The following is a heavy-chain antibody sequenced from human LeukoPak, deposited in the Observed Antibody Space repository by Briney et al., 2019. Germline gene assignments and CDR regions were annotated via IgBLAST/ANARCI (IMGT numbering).Heavy chain of an antibody. CDR2: IKSSGSST. Sequence: GGSLRLSCAASGFTFSNYAMSWVRQAPGKGLEWVSTIKSSGSSTNYADSVKGRFTISRDNSKNTLFLQMNSPRAEDTAVYYCAMHSGGPRWHQFDYWGQGTLVTVSS. V-gene: IGHV3-23*05. J-gene: IGHJ4*02. CDR3: AMHSGGPRWHQFDY. D-gene: IGHD1-26*01. CDR1: GFTFSNYA.